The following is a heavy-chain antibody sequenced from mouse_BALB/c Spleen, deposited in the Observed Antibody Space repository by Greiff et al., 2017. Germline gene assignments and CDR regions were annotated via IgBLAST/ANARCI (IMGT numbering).Heavy chain of an antibody. Sequence: EVKLMESGGGLVKPGGSLKLSCAASGFTFSSYAMSWVRQTPEKRLEWVATISSGGSYTYYPDSVKGRFTISRDNAKNTLYLQMSSLRSEDTAMYYCARPDRYDDGAMDYWGQGTSVTVSS. J-gene: IGHJ4*01. V-gene: IGHV5-9-3*01. D-gene: IGHD2-14*01. CDR1: GFTFSSYA. CDR3: ARPDRYDDGAMDY. CDR2: ISSGGSYT.